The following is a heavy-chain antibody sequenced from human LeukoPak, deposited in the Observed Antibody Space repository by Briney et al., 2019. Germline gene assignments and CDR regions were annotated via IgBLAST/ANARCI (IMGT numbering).Heavy chain of an antibody. V-gene: IGHV4-30-2*01. CDR2: IYHSGST. CDR1: GGSISSGGYY. Sequence: SETLSLTCTVSGGSISSGGYYWSWIRQPPGKGLEWIGYIYHSGSTYYNPSLKSRVTISVDRSKNQFSLKLSSVTAADTAVYYCARDSPREPTIFGVVIKPAGVENWGQGTLVTVSS. CDR3: ARDSPREPTIFGVVIKPAGVEN. J-gene: IGHJ4*02. D-gene: IGHD3-3*01.